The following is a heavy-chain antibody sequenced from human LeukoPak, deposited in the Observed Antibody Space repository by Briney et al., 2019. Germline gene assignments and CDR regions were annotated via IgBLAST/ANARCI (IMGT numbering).Heavy chain of an antibody. J-gene: IGHJ3*02. CDR2: ISSSSSYV. V-gene: IGHV3-21*01. Sequence: PGGSLRLSCAASGLTFSSYSMNWVRQAPGKGLEWVSSISSSSSYVYYADSVKGRFTISRDNAKNSLYLQMNSLRAEDTAVYYCAREGYDGAFDIWGQGTMVTVSS. D-gene: IGHD5-12*01. CDR1: GLTFSSYS. CDR3: AREGYDGAFDI.